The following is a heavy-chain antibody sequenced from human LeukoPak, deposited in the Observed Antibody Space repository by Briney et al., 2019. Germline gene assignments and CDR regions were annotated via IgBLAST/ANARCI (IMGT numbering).Heavy chain of an antibody. J-gene: IGHJ4*02. CDR1: AFTFTNYA. CDR2: ISGSGGRT. V-gene: IGHV3-23*01. Sequence: PGGSLRLSCAASAFTFTNYAMSWFRPAPGKGLEWVSVISGSGGRTYYADSVKGRFTISRDNSKNTLFLQMNSLRAEDTAVYYCAKGAQDYGDSTTDYWGQGTLVTVSS. CDR3: AKGAQDYGDSTTDY. D-gene: IGHD4-17*01.